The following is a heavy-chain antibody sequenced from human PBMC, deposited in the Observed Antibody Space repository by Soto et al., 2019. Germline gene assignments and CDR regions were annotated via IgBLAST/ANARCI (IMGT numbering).Heavy chain of an antibody. CDR1: GFSFSTYP. CDR2: ISGSGDKT. D-gene: IGHD4-17*01. Sequence: GGSLRLSCAASGFSFSTYPMVWVRQAPGKRLEAVSSISGSGDKTYYKDSVKGRFTISRDNSKNTVDLQMNSLRPEDTAVYYCAKILATVTTYYYGMDAWGQGTTVTVSS. J-gene: IGHJ6*02. V-gene: IGHV3-23*01. CDR3: AKILATVTTYYYGMDA.